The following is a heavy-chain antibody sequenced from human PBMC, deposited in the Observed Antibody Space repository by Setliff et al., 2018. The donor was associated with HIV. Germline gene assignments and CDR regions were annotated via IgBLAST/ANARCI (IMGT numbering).Heavy chain of an antibody. CDR2: IVVGSGNT. CDR1: GFTFTSSA. Sequence: SVKVSCKASGFTFTSSAMQWVRQTRGQRLEWIGWIVVGSGNTNYAQKFQERVTITRDMSTSTAYMELSSLRSEDTAVYYCAAAPSYYDILTGYYNKDYYYGMDVWGQGTTVTVSS. J-gene: IGHJ6*02. CDR3: AAAPSYYDILTGYYNKDYYYGMDV. V-gene: IGHV1-58*02. D-gene: IGHD3-9*01.